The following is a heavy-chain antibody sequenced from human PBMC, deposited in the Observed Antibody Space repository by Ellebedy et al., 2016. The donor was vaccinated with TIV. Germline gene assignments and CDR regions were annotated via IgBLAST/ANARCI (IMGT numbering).Heavy chain of an antibody. CDR2: INPSGGST. V-gene: IGHV1-46*01. Sequence: ASVKVSCKAFGHTFSSYNMHWVRQAPGQGLEWMGIINPSGGSTSNAQKFQGRVTMTRDTSTSTVYMELSSLRSEDTAVYYCARELGDDYGDYEGNAFDIWGQGTMVTVSS. J-gene: IGHJ3*02. CDR1: GHTFSSYN. CDR3: ARELGDDYGDYEGNAFDI. D-gene: IGHD4-17*01.